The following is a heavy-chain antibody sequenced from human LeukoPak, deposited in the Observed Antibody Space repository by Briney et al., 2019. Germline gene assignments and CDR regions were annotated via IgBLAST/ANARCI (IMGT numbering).Heavy chain of an antibody. Sequence: GGSLRLSCAASGFTFSSYAMSWVRQAPGKGLEWVGRIRSKVNSYATEYAASVKGRFTISRDDSKSTAYLQMNSLKTEDTAVYYCTSRGFGELQKSYNYWGQGTLVTVSS. D-gene: IGHD3-10*01. J-gene: IGHJ4*02. CDR3: TSRGFGELQKSYNY. CDR2: IRSKVNSYAT. CDR1: GFTFSSYA. V-gene: IGHV3-73*01.